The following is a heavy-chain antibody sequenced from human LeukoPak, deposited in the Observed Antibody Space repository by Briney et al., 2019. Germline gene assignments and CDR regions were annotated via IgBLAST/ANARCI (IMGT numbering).Heavy chain of an antibody. J-gene: IGHJ4*02. D-gene: IGHD1-1*01. CDR2: IYTSGST. CDR1: GGSISSYY. CDR3: ARTSAWNGAPSV. Sequence: SETLSLTCTVSGGSISSYYWSWIRQPAGKGLEWIGRIYTSGSTNYNPSLKSRVTISVDKSKNQFSRKLSSVTAADTAVYYCARTSAWNGAPSVWGQGTLVTVSS. V-gene: IGHV4-4*07.